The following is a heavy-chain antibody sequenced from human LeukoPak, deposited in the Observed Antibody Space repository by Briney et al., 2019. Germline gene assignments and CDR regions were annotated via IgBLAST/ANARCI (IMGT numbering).Heavy chain of an antibody. CDR2: INSDGSVT. J-gene: IGHJ3*01. CDR1: GFTFSAYW. Sequence: GGALRLSCAASGFTFSAYWMNWVRQVPGKGLVWVSHINSDGSVTNYADSVKGRFTISRDNAKNTLYLQVNSLRAADTAVYYCARRWQSNQGDAFDFWGQGTMVTVSS. V-gene: IGHV3-74*01. D-gene: IGHD4-11*01. CDR3: ARRWQSNQGDAFDF.